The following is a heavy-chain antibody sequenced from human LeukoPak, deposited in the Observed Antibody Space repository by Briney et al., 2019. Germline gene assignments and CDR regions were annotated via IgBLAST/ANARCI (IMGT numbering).Heavy chain of an antibody. CDR3: AGNYDILTGVDY. Sequence: SETLSLTCTVSGGSISSYYWSWIQQPAGKGLEWIGRIYTSGSTNYNPSLKSRATMSVDTSKNQFSLKLSSVTAADTAVYYCAGNYDILTGVDYWGQGTLVTVSS. V-gene: IGHV4-4*07. CDR2: IYTSGST. D-gene: IGHD3-9*01. CDR1: GGSISSYY. J-gene: IGHJ4*02.